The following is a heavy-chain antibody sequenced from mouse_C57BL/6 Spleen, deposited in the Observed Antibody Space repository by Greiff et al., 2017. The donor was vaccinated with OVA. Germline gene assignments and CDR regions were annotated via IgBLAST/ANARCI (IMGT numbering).Heavy chain of an antibody. D-gene: IGHD2-1*01. CDR2: IHPNSGST. CDR1: GYTFTSYW. V-gene: IGHV1-64*01. Sequence: QVQLQQPGAELVKPGASVKLSCKASGYTFTSYWMHWVKQRPGQGLEWIGMIHPNSGSTNYNEKFKSKATLTVDKSSSTAYMQLSSLTSEDSAVYYCERGGGNYLYYFDYWGQGTTLTVSS. CDR3: ERGGGNYLYYFDY. J-gene: IGHJ2*01.